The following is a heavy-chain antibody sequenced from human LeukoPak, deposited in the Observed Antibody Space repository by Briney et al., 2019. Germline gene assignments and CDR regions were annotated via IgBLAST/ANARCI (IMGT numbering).Heavy chain of an antibody. CDR1: GFTVSNKY. CDR2: IYSGGST. CDR3: AREMYCSGGSCYGDAFDI. V-gene: IGHV3-66*01. J-gene: IGHJ3*02. Sequence: GGSLRLSCAASGFTVSNKYMSWVRQAPGRGLEWVSVIYSGGSTYCADSVKGRFSISRDKSKNTLYLQMNSLRAEDTALYYCAREMYCSGGSCYGDAFDIWGQGTMVTVSS. D-gene: IGHD2-15*01.